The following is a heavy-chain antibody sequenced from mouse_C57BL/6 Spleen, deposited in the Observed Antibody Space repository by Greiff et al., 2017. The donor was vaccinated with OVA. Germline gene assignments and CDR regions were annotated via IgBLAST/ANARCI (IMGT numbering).Heavy chain of an antibody. CDR1: GFTFSSYT. Sequence: EVKVEESGGGLVKPGGSLKLSCAASGFTFSSYTMSWVRQTPEKRLEWVATISGGGGNTYYPDSVKGRFTISRDNAKNTLYLQMSSLRSEDTALYYCARHTYDYDAMDYWGQGTSVTVSS. J-gene: IGHJ4*01. CDR3: ARHTYDYDAMDY. V-gene: IGHV5-9*01. CDR2: ISGGGGNT.